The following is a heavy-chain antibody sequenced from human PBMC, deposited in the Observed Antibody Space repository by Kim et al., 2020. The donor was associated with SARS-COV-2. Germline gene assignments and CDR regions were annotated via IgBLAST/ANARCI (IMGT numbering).Heavy chain of an antibody. CDR3: AKSAPEGGYGDYDYYYYGMDV. CDR2: ISGSGGST. V-gene: IGHV3-23*01. J-gene: IGHJ6*02. CDR1: GFTFSSYA. Sequence: GGSLRLSCAASGFTFSSYAMSWVRQAPGKGLEWVSAISGSGGSTYYADSVKGRFTISRDNSKNTLYLQMNSLRAEDTAVYYCAKSAPEGGYGDYDYYYYGMDVWGQGTTVTVSS. D-gene: IGHD4-17*01.